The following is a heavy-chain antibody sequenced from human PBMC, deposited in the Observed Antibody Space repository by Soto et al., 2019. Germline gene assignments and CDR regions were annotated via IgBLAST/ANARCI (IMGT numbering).Heavy chain of an antibody. CDR3: ARGGERDAFDI. V-gene: IGHV1-8*01. CDR1: GYTFTSYD. CDR2: MNPNSGNT. J-gene: IGHJ3*02. Sequence: SVKVSCKASGYTFTSYDSNWVRQAKGQRLEKMRWMNPNSGNTGYAQKFQGRVTMTRNTSISTAYMELSSLRSEDTAVYYCARGGERDAFDIWGQGTMVTVSS.